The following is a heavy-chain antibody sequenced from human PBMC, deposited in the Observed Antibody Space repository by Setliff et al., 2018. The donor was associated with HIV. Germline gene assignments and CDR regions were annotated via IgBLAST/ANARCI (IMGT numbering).Heavy chain of an antibody. CDR2: INYRGNT. V-gene: IGHV4-61*05. CDR3: VTGRDAYKTGY. D-gene: IGHD2-15*01. J-gene: IGHJ4*02. CDR1: GGSISSSSYY. Sequence: PSETLSLTCTVSGGSISSSSYYWTWIRQPPGKGLEWIGYINYRGNTYYNPSVKSRVTISMDTSKNQFSLTLTSVTAADTAVYYCVTGRDAYKTGYWGQGILVTVSS.